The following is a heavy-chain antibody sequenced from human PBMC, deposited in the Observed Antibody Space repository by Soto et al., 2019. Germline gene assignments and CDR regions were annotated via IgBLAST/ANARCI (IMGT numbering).Heavy chain of an antibody. Sequence: GESLKISGKGSGYSFTIYCISWVRQMPGKGLEWMGRIDPSDSYTNYSPSFQGHVTISADKSISTAYLQWSSLKASDTAMYYCARHGAKWGDIWGQGTMVTVSS. CDR1: GYSFTIYC. CDR3: ARHGAKWGDI. V-gene: IGHV5-10-1*01. J-gene: IGHJ3*02. CDR2: IDPSDSYT. D-gene: IGHD1-26*01.